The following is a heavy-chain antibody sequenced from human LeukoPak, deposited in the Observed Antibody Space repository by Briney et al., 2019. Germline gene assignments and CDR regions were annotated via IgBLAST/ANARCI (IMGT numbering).Heavy chain of an antibody. D-gene: IGHD6-13*01. CDR3: ARGLAGISSDY. J-gene: IGHJ4*02. Sequence: SLRLSCAASGFTFSSYGMHWVRQAPGKGLEWVAVIWYDGSNKYYADSVKGRFTISRDNSENTLYLQMNSLRAEDTAVYYCARGLAGISSDYWGQGTLVTVSS. CDR2: IWYDGSNK. CDR1: GFTFSSYG. V-gene: IGHV3-33*01.